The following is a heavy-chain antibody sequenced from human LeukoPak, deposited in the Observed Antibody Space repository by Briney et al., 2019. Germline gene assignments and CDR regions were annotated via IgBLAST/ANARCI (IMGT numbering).Heavy chain of an antibody. CDR2: IYYSGGT. Sequence: PSETLSLTCTVSGGSISSYYWSWIRQPPGKGLEWIGYIYYSGGTNYNPSLKSRVTISVDTSKDQFSLKLSSVTAADTAVYFCARHGSSGINWYFDLWGRGTLVTVSS. J-gene: IGHJ2*01. CDR3: ARHGSSGINWYFDL. CDR1: GGSISSYY. D-gene: IGHD3-22*01. V-gene: IGHV4-59*08.